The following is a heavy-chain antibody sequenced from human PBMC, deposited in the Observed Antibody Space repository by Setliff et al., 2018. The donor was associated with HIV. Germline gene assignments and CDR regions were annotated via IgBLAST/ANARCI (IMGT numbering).Heavy chain of an antibody. CDR3: AIIPCSGGNCNRPPKHYYMDV. CDR1: GYDFHAFY. Sequence: ASVKVSCKASGYDFHAFYIHWVRQAPGQQLEWMGRIFPHKGATIVAEKFRGRVTMTRDTTISTGYMELRGLTSDDTAVYYCAIIPCSGGNCNRPPKHYYMDVWGQGTTVTVSS. J-gene: IGHJ6*03. V-gene: IGHV1-2*06. CDR2: IFPHKGAT. D-gene: IGHD6-19*01.